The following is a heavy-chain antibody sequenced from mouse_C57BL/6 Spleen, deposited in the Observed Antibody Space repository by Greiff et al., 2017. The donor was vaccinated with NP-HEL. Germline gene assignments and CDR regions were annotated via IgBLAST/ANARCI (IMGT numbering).Heavy chain of an antibody. Sequence: EVKVEESGGGLVKPGGSLKLSCAASGFTFSDYGMHWVRQAPEKGLEWVAYISSGSSTIYYADTVKGRFTIFRDNAKNTLFLQMTSLRSEDTAMYYCAREGLGPDYWGQGTTLTVSS. V-gene: IGHV5-17*01. CDR2: ISSGSSTI. CDR1: GFTFSDYG. CDR3: AREGLGPDY. D-gene: IGHD3-3*01. J-gene: IGHJ2*01.